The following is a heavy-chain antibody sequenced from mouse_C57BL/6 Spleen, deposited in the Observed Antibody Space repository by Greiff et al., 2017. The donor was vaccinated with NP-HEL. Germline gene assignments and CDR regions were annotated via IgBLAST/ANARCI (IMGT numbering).Heavy chain of an antibody. CDR1: GYAFSSYW. V-gene: IGHV1-80*01. CDR2: IYPGDGDT. CDR3: ARGTTTVVATPFDY. D-gene: IGHD1-1*01. J-gene: IGHJ2*01. Sequence: VKLQQSGAELVKPGASVKISCKASGYAFSSYWMNWVKQRPGKGLEWIGQIYPGDGDTNYNGKFKGKATLTADKSSSTAYMQLSSLTSEDSAVYCCARGTTTVVATPFDYWGQGTTLTVSS.